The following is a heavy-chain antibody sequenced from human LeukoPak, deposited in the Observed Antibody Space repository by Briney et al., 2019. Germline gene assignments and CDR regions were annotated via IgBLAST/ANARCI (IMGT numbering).Heavy chain of an antibody. CDR1: GFTFSSYW. CDR3: ARVGYDFWSGYYNPYYFDY. D-gene: IGHD3-3*01. CDR2: IKQDGSEK. V-gene: IGHV3-7*01. J-gene: IGHJ4*02. Sequence: GSLRLPCAASGFTFSSYWMSWVRQAPGKGLEGVANIKQDGSEKYYVDSVKGRFTISRDNAKNSLYLQMNSLRAEDTAVYYCARVGYDFWSGYYNPYYFDYWGQGTLVTVSS.